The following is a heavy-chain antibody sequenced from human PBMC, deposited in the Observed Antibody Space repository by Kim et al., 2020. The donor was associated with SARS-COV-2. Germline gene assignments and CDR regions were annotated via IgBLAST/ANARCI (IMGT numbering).Heavy chain of an antibody. CDR1: GFTFSSYG. CDR3: AKPYSSSWFNGYYFDY. D-gene: IGHD6-13*01. J-gene: IGHJ4*02. CDR2: ISYDGSNK. Sequence: GGSLRLSCAASGFTFSSYGMHWVRQAPGKGLEWVAVISYDGSNKYYADSVKGRFTISRDNSKNTLYLQMNSLRAEDTAVYYCAKPYSSSWFNGYYFDYWGQGTLVTVSS. V-gene: IGHV3-30*18.